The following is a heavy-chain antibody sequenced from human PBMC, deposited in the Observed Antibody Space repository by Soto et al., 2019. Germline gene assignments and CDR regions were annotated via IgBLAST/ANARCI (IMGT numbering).Heavy chain of an antibody. V-gene: IGHV4-59*08. J-gene: IGHJ5*02. CDR1: GGSISSYY. CDR3: ARHGATVWFDP. CDR2: IYYSGST. D-gene: IGHD1-26*01. Sequence: QVQLQESGPGLVKPSETLSLTCTVSGGSISSYYWSWIRQPPGKGLEWIGYIYYSGSTNYNPSLKSRVTISVDTSKNQFSLKLSSVTAADTAVYYCARHGATVWFDPWGQGTLVTVSS.